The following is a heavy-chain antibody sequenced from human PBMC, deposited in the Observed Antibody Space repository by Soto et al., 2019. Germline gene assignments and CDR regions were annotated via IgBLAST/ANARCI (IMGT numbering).Heavy chain of an antibody. D-gene: IGHD6-19*01. Sequence: PGGSLRLSCAASGFTFSSYAMSWVRQAPGKGLEWVSAISGSGGSTYYADSVKGRFTISRDNSKNTLYLQMNSLRAEDTAVYYCAKVSVQWYYYGMEVWGQGTTVTVSS. CDR2: ISGSGGST. CDR1: GFTFSSYA. CDR3: AKVSVQWYYYGMEV. V-gene: IGHV3-23*01. J-gene: IGHJ6*02.